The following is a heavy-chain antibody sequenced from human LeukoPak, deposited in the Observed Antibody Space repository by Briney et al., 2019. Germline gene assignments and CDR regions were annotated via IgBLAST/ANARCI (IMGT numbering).Heavy chain of an antibody. D-gene: IGHD3-10*01. V-gene: IGHV3-66*01. CDR2: IYNDGRT. CDR1: GFSVLDHF. Sequence: GGSLRLSCVASGFSVLDHFMTWVRHTPGKGLEWVSVIYNDGRTNYAESVKGRFTMPRDSSKNMVSLQMNSLRAEDSAVYYCASPSYFGDYWGQGTLVTVSS. J-gene: IGHJ4*02. CDR3: ASPSYFGDY.